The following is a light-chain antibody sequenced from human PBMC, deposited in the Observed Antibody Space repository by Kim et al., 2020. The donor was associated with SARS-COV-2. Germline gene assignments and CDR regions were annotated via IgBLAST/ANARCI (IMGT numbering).Light chain of an antibody. CDR2: EVT. CDR3: TSYAGSNNLL. Sequence: QSALTQPPSASGSPGQSVTISCTGISSDAGGFKYVSWYQQLPGKAPRLIIYEVTKRSSGVPDRFSASKSGSTASLTVSGLQAEDEADYYCTSYAGSNNLLFGGGTQLTVL. V-gene: IGLV2-8*01. CDR1: SSDAGGFKY. J-gene: IGLJ2*01.